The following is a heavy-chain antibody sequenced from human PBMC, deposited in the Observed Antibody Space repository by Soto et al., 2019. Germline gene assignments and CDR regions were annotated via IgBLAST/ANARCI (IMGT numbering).Heavy chain of an antibody. D-gene: IGHD3-22*01. J-gene: IGHJ4*02. CDR1: GLTFTNYA. CDR2: ISGSGVNT. CDR3: CITMIVVVDTAYDH. V-gene: IGHV3-23*01. Sequence: GGSLRLSCAASGLTFTNYAMSWVRQAPGKGLEWVSAISGSGVNTYYADSVKGRFTISRDNSKNTLFLQMNSLRAKDTAVYYCCITMIVVVDTAYDHWGQGTLVTVSS.